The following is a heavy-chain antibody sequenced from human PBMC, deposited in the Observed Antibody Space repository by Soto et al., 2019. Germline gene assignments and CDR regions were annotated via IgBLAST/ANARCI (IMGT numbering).Heavy chain of an antibody. V-gene: IGHV4-59*02. Sequence: SETLSLTCTVSGGSVSPDYWDWIRQPPGKGLEWIGYIYYSGSTNYNPSLKSRVTISVDTSKNQFSLKLSAVTAADTAVYYCARSLYYDSSGYFDYWGQGTLVTVSS. J-gene: IGHJ4*02. CDR2: IYYSGST. CDR1: GGSVSPDY. CDR3: ARSLYYDSSGYFDY. D-gene: IGHD3-22*01.